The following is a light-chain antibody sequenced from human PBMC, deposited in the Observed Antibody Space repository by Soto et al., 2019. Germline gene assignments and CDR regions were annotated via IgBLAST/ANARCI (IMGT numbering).Light chain of an antibody. CDR2: GNS. V-gene: IGLV1-40*01. CDR3: QSYDSSLSGSYV. Sequence: QSVLTQPPSVSGAPGQRVTISCTGSSSKIGAGYDVHWYQQLPGTAPKLLIYGNSNRPSGVPDRFSGSKSGTSASLAITGLQAEDEADYYCQSYDSSLSGSYVFGTGT. J-gene: IGLJ1*01. CDR1: SSKIGAGYD.